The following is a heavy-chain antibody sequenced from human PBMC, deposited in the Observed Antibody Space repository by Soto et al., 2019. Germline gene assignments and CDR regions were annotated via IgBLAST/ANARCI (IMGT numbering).Heavy chain of an antibody. CDR1: GFTFSSYA. CDR3: ANGGLQLVGLDAFDI. CDR2: ISGSGGST. V-gene: IGHV3-23*01. J-gene: IGHJ3*02. D-gene: IGHD5-12*01. Sequence: GGSLRLSCAASGFTFSSYAMSWVRQAPGKGLEWVSAISGSGGSTYYADSVKGRFTISRDNSKNTLYLQMNSLRAEDTAVYYCANGGLQLVGLDAFDIWGQGTMVTVSS.